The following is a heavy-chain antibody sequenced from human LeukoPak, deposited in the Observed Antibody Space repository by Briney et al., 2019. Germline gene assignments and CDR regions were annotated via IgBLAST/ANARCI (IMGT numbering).Heavy chain of an antibody. CDR3: ARYYYDSSGYYY. V-gene: IGHV4-38-2*01. Sequence: PSETLSLTCSVSGVSIGTGYSWGWIRQPPGKGLEWIGEIYHSGSTNYNPSLKSRVTISVDKSKNQFSLKLSSVTAADTAVYYCARYYYDSSGYYYWGQGTLVTVSS. J-gene: IGHJ4*02. CDR1: GVSIGTGYS. D-gene: IGHD3-22*01. CDR2: IYHSGST.